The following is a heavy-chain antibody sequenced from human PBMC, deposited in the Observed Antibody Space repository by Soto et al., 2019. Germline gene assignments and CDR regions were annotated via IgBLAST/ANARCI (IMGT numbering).Heavy chain of an antibody. V-gene: IGHV4-4*07. CDR1: VDSITTYY. J-gene: IGHJ6*02. CDR3: ARYSNNWFQTEGMDV. CDR2: IDASGNT. D-gene: IGHD6-13*01. Sequence: PSETLSLTCTVSVDSITTYYWSWIRQPAGKGLEWIGRIDASGNTNYNPSLNSRVTMSIDTSKKQFSLKLTSVTAADTAIHYCARYSNNWFQTEGMDVWGQGITVTSP.